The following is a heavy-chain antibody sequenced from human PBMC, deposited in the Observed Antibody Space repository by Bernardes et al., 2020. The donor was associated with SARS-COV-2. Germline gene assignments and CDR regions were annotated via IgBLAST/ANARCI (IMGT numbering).Heavy chain of an antibody. CDR2: IYSGGST. CDR1: GFTVSSNY. CDR3: ARGRIGWDYYYYGMDV. V-gene: IGHV3-53*01. D-gene: IGHD2-2*03. J-gene: IGHJ6*02. Sequence: GGSLRLSCATSGFTVSSNYMNWVRQVPGKGLEWVSVIYSGGSTYYADSVKGRFTISRDNSKNTLYLQMNSLRAEDTAVYYCARGRIGWDYYYYGMDVWGQGTTVTVSS.